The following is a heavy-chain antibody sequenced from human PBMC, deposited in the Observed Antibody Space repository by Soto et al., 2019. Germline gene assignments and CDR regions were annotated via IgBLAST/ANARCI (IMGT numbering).Heavy chain of an antibody. J-gene: IGHJ4*02. D-gene: IGHD2-15*01. CDR3: ARVRGYDTRDFDS. V-gene: IGHV3-74*01. CDR2: INSDGSDI. Sequence: EVQLVESGGGLVQPGGSLRLSCAASGFAFSSYWMHWVRQAPGKGLVLVSHINSDGSDISYADFVRGRFTISRDNAANTLYLQVDSLRAEDTAVYYCARVRGYDTRDFDSWGQGTLVTVSS. CDR1: GFAFSSYW.